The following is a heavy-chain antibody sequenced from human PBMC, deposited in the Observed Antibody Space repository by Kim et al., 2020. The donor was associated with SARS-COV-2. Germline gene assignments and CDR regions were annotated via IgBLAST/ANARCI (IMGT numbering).Heavy chain of an antibody. D-gene: IGHD3-10*01. V-gene: IGHV3-49*02. Sequence: EHAASVKGTFTISRDDSKSIAYLQMNSLKTEDTAVYYCTSGGGSGRYYFDYWGQGILVTVSS. J-gene: IGHJ4*02. CDR3: TSGGGSGRYYFDY.